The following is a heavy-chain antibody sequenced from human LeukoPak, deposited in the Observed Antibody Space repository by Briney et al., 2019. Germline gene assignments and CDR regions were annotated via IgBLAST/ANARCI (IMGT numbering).Heavy chain of an antibody. CDR3: ARRGITMVRGAYVDY. D-gene: IGHD3-10*01. CDR2: IKQDGSEK. V-gene: IGHV3-7*01. Sequence: PGGSLRLSCAASGFTFSSYWMSWVRQAPGKGLEWVANIKQDGSEKYYVDSVKGRFTISRDNAKNPLYLQMNSLRAEDTAVYYCARRGITMVRGAYVDYWGQGTLVTVSS. J-gene: IGHJ4*02. CDR1: GFTFSSYW.